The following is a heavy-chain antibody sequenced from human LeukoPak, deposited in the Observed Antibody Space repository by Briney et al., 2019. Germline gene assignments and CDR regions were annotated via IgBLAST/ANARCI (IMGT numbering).Heavy chain of an antibody. CDR2: ISASGGVT. V-gene: IGHV3-23*01. CDR1: GFTFSGYA. J-gene: IGHJ1*01. CDR3: AKSRGGD. Sequence: SGGSLRLSCAASGFTFSGYAMSWVRQAPGEGLEWVSVISASGGVTYYADSVKGRFTISRDNSKNTLYLQMNSLRAEDTAVYNCAKSRGGDLGQGTLVTVSS. D-gene: IGHD4-17*01.